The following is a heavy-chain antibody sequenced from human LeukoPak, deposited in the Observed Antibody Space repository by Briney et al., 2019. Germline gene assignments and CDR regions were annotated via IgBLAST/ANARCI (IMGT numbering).Heavy chain of an antibody. J-gene: IGHJ4*02. CDR1: GFTFSSYW. Sequence: PGGSLRLSCAASGFTFSSYWMSWLRQAPGKGLEWVANIKQNGDEKYYVDSVKGRFTISRDNAKNSLYLQMNSLRVEDTAVYYCAKSGVGVKDYWGQGTLVTVSS. CDR3: AKSGVGVKDY. V-gene: IGHV3-7*01. D-gene: IGHD1-26*01. CDR2: IKQNGDEK.